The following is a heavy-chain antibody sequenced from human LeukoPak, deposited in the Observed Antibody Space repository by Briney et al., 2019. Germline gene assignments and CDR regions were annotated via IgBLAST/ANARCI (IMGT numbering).Heavy chain of an antibody. V-gene: IGHV3-48*02. CDR1: RFPFSRYS. CDR3: AAIVVVQPLPVN. Sequence: PGGTLRLSRAASRFPFSRYSTNCVPDAPRRGREGGSYISSSSSTIYYADSVKGRFTISRDNAKNSLYLQMNSLRDEETAVYYCAAIVVVQPLPVNWGQGTLVTVSS. D-gene: IGHD3-22*01. J-gene: IGHJ4*02. CDR2: ISSSSSTI.